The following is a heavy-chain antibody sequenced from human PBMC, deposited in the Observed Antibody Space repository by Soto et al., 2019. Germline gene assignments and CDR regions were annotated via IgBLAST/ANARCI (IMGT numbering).Heavy chain of an antibody. Sequence: EVQLLESGGGLVQPGGSLRLSCAASGFTFSSYVMNWVRQAPGKGLEWVSAISGSGGSTYYADSVKGRITISRDNSKNTLYLQVSSLGAEDTAVYYCAKGAYYDSFYYYGMDVWGQGTTVTVSS. V-gene: IGHV3-23*01. CDR1: GFTFSSYV. CDR3: AKGAYYDSFYYYGMDV. CDR2: ISGSGGST. J-gene: IGHJ6*02. D-gene: IGHD3-22*01.